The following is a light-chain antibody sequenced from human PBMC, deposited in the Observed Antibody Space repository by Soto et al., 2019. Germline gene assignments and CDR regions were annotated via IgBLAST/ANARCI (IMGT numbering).Light chain of an antibody. CDR2: DVT. CDR1: SSDVGGYNY. V-gene: IGLV2-14*01. CDR3: SSYTSSSTPYD. J-gene: IGLJ1*01. Sequence: QSALTQPASVSGSPGPSITISCTGTSSDVGGYNYVSWYQQHPVKAPKLMIYDVTNRPSGVSDRFSGSKSGNTASLTISGLQAEDEADYYCSSYTSSSTPYDFGTGTKLTVL.